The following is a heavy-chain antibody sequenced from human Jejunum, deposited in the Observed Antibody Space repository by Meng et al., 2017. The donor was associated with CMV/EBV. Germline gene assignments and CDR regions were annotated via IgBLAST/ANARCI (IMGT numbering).Heavy chain of an antibody. V-gene: IGHV3-73*01. D-gene: IGHD4-11*01. Sequence: SFSGSAVHWVRQASAKGLEWVGRIRGKAHSYATAYTASVKGRFTISRDDSKNTAYLEMNSLKTEDTAVYYCTRADSSNYGTLFDYWGQGTLVTVSS. CDR2: IRGKAHSYAT. J-gene: IGHJ4*02. CDR3: TRADSSNYGTLFDY. CDR1: SFSGSA.